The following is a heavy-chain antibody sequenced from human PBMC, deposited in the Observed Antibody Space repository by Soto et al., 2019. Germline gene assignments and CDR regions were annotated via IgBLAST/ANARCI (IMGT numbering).Heavy chain of an antibody. Sequence: QVQLVQSGAEVKKPGSSVKVSCKASGGTFSSYTISWVRQAPGQGLEWMGRIIPILGIAHYAQKFQGRVTITADKPTSTAYVELSSLRPEDTAVYYCARTQIVVATRGPRWFDPWGRGTLVTVSS. CDR3: ARTQIVVATRGPRWFDP. CDR1: GGTFSSYT. D-gene: IGHD1-26*01. CDR2: IIPILGIA. V-gene: IGHV1-69*02. J-gene: IGHJ5*02.